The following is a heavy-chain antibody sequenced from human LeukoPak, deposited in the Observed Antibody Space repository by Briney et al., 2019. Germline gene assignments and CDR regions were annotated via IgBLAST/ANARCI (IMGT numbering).Heavy chain of an antibody. D-gene: IGHD3-10*01. CDR2: ISGSGGST. V-gene: IGHV3-23*01. CDR3: AKSRDYGSVSYYNPLGY. CDR1: GFTFSSYA. Sequence: GGSLRLSCASSGFTFSSYAMSWVRQAPGRGLEWVSAISGSGGSTYYADSVKGRFTIYRDNSKNTLYLQMNSLRAEDTSVYYCAKSRDYGSVSYYNPLGYWGQGTLVTASS. J-gene: IGHJ4*02.